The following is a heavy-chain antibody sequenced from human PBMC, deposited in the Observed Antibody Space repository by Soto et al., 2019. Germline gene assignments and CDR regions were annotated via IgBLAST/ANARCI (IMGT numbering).Heavy chain of an antibody. V-gene: IGHV1-18*01. CDR3: ARDGGGYCSGGSCYRADYGMDV. CDR1: GYTFTSYG. D-gene: IGHD2-15*01. Sequence: ASVKVSCKASGYTFTSYGISWVRQAPGQGLEWMGWISAYNGNTNYAQKLQGRVTMTTDTSTSTAYMELRSLRSDDTAVYYCARDGGGYCSGGSCYRADYGMDVWGQGTTVTVSS. J-gene: IGHJ6*02. CDR2: ISAYNGNT.